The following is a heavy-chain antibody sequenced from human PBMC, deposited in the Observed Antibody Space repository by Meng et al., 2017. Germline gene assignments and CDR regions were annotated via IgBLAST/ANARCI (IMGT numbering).Heavy chain of an antibody. Sequence: ASVKVSCKASGYTFPDYWLHWVRRAPGQGLEWMGRINPKSGDTHYAQRFQGRVTMTGDTSISTAYMELSGLRSDDTAMYYCARDKHPYYYDSSGYSPGGDYWGQGTLVTVSS. D-gene: IGHD3-22*01. CDR1: GYTFPDYW. J-gene: IGHJ4*02. CDR3: ARDKHPYYYDSSGYSPGGDY. V-gene: IGHV1-2*06. CDR2: INPKSGDT.